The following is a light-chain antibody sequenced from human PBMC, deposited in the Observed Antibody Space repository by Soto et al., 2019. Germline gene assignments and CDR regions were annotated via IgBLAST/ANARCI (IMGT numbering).Light chain of an antibody. J-gene: IGLJ2*01. CDR1: SSDVGGYNY. CDR2: EVS. CDR3: SSYTSSSTLGL. V-gene: IGLV2-14*01. Sequence: QYALTQPASVSGSPGQSITISCTGTSSDVGGYNYVSWYQQHPGKAPKLMIYEVSNRPSGVSNRFSGSKSGNTASLTISGLHAEDEADYYCSSYTSSSTLGLFGGGTQLTVL.